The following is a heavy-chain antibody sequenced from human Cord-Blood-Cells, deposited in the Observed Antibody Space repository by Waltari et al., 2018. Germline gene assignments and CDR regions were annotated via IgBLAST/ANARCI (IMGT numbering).Heavy chain of an antibody. CDR2: INPSSGGT. CDR1: GYTFTGYY. D-gene: IGHD6-13*01. V-gene: IGHV1-2*02. Sequence: QVQLVQSGAEVKKPGASVKVSCKASGYTFTGYYMHWVRQAPGQGLEWRGWINPSSGGTNYAQKCQGRDTMTRGTSISTAYMGLSRLRSDDAAVYYCAREVAAAGTVAFDIWGQGTMVTVSS. J-gene: IGHJ3*02. CDR3: AREVAAAGTVAFDI.